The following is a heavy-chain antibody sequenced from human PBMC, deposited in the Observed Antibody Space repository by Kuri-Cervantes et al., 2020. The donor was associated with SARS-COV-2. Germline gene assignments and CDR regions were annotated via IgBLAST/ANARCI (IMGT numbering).Heavy chain of an antibody. V-gene: IGHV1-8*01. D-gene: IGHD3-3*01. Sequence: ASVKVSCKASGYTFTSYDINWVRQATGQGLEWMGWMNPNSGNTGYAQKFQGRVTMTRNTSINTAYMELSSLISEDTAVYYCARSTRAYYGFWGRDQRKSGEFDYWGQGTLVTVSS. J-gene: IGHJ4*02. CDR1: GYTFTSYD. CDR2: MNPNSGNT. CDR3: ARSTRAYYGFWGRDQRKSGEFDY.